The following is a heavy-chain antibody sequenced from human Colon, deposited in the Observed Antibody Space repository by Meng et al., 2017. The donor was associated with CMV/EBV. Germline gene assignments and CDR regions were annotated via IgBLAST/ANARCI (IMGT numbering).Heavy chain of an antibody. V-gene: IGHV3-23*01. CDR2: IRDSDGVA. CDR1: GFSISNSR. CDR3: TKGATFGVTAPDY. Sequence: AASGFSISNSRMSWVRRAPGKGLEWISRIRDSDGVASYADSVRGRFTISRDISQNTLYLQMNSLKVEDTAVYYCTKGATFGVTAPDYWGQGTLVTVSS. J-gene: IGHJ4*02. D-gene: IGHD2-21*02.